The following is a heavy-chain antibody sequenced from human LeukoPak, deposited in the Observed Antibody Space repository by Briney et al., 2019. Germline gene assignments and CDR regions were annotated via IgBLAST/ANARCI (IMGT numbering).Heavy chain of an antibody. D-gene: IGHD2/OR15-2a*01. J-gene: IGHJ4*02. V-gene: IGHV3-48*03. Sequence: GGSLRLSCAASGFTFSSFEMNWVRQAPGKGLEWVSYISRSGGTLYYADSVKGRFTISRDNTKNLLYLQMNSLRAEDTAVYYCAKGKNSHFDYWGQGTLVTVSS. CDR2: ISRSGGTL. CDR1: GFTFSSFE. CDR3: AKGKNSHFDY.